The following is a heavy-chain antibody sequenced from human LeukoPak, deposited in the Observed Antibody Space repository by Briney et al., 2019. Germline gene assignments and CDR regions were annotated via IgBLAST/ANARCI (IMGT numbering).Heavy chain of an antibody. J-gene: IGHJ4*02. V-gene: IGHV3-9*01. CDR1: GFTFDDYA. CDR2: ISWNSGSI. CDR3: ARGARYDSRYYFDY. D-gene: IGHD3-22*01. Sequence: GRSLTLSCAASGFTFDDYAMHWVRHAPGKGLEWVSGISWNSGSIGYADSVKGRFTISRDNAKNSPYLQMNSLRAEDTALYYCARGARYDSRYYFDYWGQGTLVTVSS.